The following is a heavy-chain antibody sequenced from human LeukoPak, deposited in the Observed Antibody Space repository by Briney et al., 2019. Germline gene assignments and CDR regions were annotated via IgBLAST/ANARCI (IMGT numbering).Heavy chain of an antibody. CDR2: INSDGSST. Sequence: GGSLRLSCAASGFTFSSYWMHWVRQAPGKGLVWVSRINSDGSSTSYADSVKGRFTISRDNAKNTLYLQMNSLSAEDTAVYYCASKGSSWYYFDYWGQETLVTVS. CDR3: ASKGSSWYYFDY. V-gene: IGHV3-74*01. J-gene: IGHJ4*02. D-gene: IGHD6-13*01. CDR1: GFTFSSYW.